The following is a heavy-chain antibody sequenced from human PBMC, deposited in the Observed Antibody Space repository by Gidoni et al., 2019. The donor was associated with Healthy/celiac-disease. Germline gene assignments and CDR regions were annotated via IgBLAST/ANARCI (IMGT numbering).Heavy chain of an antibody. J-gene: IGHJ5*02. D-gene: IGHD1-1*01. Sequence: QLQLVQSGAEVKKPGASVKVSCKATGYTFTSYSMHWVRQAPGQGLEWMGIINPRGGSTSYAQKFQGRVTMARDTSTSRVYMELSSLRSEDTAVYYCASGRNRNWFDPWGQGTLVTVSS. V-gene: IGHV1-46*01. CDR1: GYTFTSYS. CDR2: INPRGGST. CDR3: ASGRNRNWFDP.